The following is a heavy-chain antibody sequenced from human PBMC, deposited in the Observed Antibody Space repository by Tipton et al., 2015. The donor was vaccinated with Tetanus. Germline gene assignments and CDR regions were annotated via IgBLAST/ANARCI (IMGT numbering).Heavy chain of an antibody. CDR1: GFTVSTNY. J-gene: IGHJ5*02. V-gene: IGHV3-66*01. Sequence: SLRLSCAVSGFTVSTNYLSWIRQAPGQGLEWVSVVYSVGTTFYADSVKGRFTISRDNSKNTLYLQMNTPRAEDTAVYYCVQVTGSSSGWGISWGQGTLVTVSS. CDR3: VQVTGSSSGWGIS. D-gene: IGHD6-19*01. CDR2: VYSVGTT.